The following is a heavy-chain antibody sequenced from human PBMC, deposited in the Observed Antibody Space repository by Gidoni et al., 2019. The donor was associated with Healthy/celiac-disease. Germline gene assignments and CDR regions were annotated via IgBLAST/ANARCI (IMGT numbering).Heavy chain of an antibody. D-gene: IGHD3-3*01. CDR1: GFTFGSYE. V-gene: IGHV3-48*03. J-gene: IGHJ5*02. CDR3: ARITIFGVVRNWFDP. CDR2: ISSSGSTI. Sequence: EVQLVESGGGLVQPGGSLRPSCAASGFTFGSYEMNWVRQAPGKGLEWVSYISSSGSTIYYADSVKGRFTISRDNAKTSLYLQMNSLRAEDTAVYYCARITIFGVVRNWFDPWGQGTLVTVSS.